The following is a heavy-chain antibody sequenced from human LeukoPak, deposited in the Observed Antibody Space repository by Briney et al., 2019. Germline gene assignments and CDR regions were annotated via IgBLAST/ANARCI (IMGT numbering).Heavy chain of an antibody. CDR3: ARSYGSGWYRGNYFDY. Sequence: PSETLSLTCAVYGGSFSGYYWSWIRQPPGKGLEWIGEINHSGSTNYNPSLKSRVTISVDTSKNQFSLKLSSVTAADTAVYYCARSYGSGWYRGNYFDYWGQGTLVTVSS. V-gene: IGHV4-34*01. CDR1: GGSFSGYY. D-gene: IGHD6-19*01. J-gene: IGHJ4*02. CDR2: INHSGST.